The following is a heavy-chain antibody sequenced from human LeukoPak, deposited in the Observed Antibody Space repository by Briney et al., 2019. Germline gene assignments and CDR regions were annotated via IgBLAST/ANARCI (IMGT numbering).Heavy chain of an antibody. J-gene: IGHJ6*03. CDR1: GGSISTSNYY. V-gene: IGHV4-61*05. Sequence: SETLSLTCTVSGGSISTSNYYWGWICQPPGKGLEWIGYIYYSGSTNYNPSLKSRVTISVDTSKNQFSLKLSSVTAADTAVYYCARVAKRGYYMDVWGKGTTVTISS. CDR2: IYYSGST. D-gene: IGHD5-12*01. CDR3: ARVAKRGYYMDV.